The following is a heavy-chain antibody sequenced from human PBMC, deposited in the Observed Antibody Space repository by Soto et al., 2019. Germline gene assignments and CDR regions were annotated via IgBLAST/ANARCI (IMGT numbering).Heavy chain of an antibody. Sequence: ASVKVSCKASGYTFTGYYMHWVRQAPGQGLEWMGWINPNSGGTNYAQKFQGWVTMTRDTSISTAYMELSRLRSDDTAVYYCARDQVVAGLYYYYYSGMDVWGQGTTVTVS. CDR1: GYTFTGYY. V-gene: IGHV1-2*04. D-gene: IGHD6-19*01. CDR2: INPNSGGT. J-gene: IGHJ6*02. CDR3: ARDQVVAGLYYYYYSGMDV.